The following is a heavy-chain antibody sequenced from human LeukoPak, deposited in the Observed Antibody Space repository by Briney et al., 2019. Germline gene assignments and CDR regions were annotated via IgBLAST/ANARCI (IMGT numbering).Heavy chain of an antibody. D-gene: IGHD6-13*01. CDR1: GGSISSGGYY. Sequence: SETLSLTCTVSGGSISSGGYYWSWIRQHPGKGLEWIGYFYYSGSTYYNPSLKSRVTVSMDTSKNQFSLKLSSVTAADTAVYYCARAPIYSSSWPFDNWGQGTLVTVSS. J-gene: IGHJ4*02. CDR2: FYYSGST. CDR3: ARAPIYSSSWPFDN. V-gene: IGHV4-31*03.